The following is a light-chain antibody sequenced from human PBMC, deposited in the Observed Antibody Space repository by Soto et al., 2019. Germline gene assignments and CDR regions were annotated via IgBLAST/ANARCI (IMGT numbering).Light chain of an antibody. J-gene: IGLJ1*01. CDR3: CSYAGSYTYV. CDR2: DVS. Sequence: QSVLTQPASVSGSPGQSITISCTGSSSEVGGNNYVSWYQHHPGKAPKLMIYDVSKRPSGVPDRFSGSKSGNTASLTISGLQAEDEADYYCCSYAGSYTYVFGTGTKVTVL. V-gene: IGLV2-11*01. CDR1: SSEVGGNNY.